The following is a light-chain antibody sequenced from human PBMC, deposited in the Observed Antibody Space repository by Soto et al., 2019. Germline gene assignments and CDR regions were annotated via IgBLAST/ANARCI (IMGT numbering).Light chain of an antibody. J-gene: IGKJ1*01. CDR3: QQYGSSLWT. V-gene: IGKV3-20*01. CDR1: QSMSSDY. Sequence: ERLLTQSPGTLSLSPGETATLSCRASQSMSSDYVAWFQQKPGQAPRLLIYGASGRATGIPDRFSGSGSGTDFTLTISRLEPEDFAVYYCQQYGSSLWTFGQGTKVDIK. CDR2: GAS.